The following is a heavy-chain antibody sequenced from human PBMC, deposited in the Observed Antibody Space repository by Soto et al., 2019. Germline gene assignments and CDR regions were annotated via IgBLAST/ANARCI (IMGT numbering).Heavy chain of an antibody. J-gene: IGHJ4*02. V-gene: IGHV4-30-2*01. D-gene: IGHD3-10*01. CDR2: IYHSGST. Sequence: QLQLPESGSGLVKPSQTLSLTCAVSGGSISSGGYSWSWIRQPPGKGLEWIGYIYHSGSTYYNPSLKSRVTISVDRSKNQFSLKLSSVTAADTAVYYCARALSYGYIDYWGQGTLVTVSS. CDR1: GGSISSGGYS. CDR3: ARALSYGYIDY.